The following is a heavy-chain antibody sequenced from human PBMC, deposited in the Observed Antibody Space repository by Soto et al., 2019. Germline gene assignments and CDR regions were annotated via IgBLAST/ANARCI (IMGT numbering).Heavy chain of an antibody. CDR3: AKDHGSGSYSSYYYMDV. J-gene: IGHJ6*03. Sequence: GGSLRLSCAASGFTFDDYAMHWVRQAPGKGLEWVSGISWNSGSIGYADSVKGRFTISRDNAKNSLYLQMNSLRAEDTALYYCAKDHGSGSYSSYYYMDVWGKGTTVTVSS. CDR1: GFTFDDYA. V-gene: IGHV3-9*01. D-gene: IGHD3-10*01. CDR2: ISWNSGSI.